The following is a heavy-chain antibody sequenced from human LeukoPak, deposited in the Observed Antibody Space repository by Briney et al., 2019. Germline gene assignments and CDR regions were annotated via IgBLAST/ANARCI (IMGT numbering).Heavy chain of an antibody. J-gene: IGHJ5*02. Sequence: ASVKVSCKASGYTFTSYGISWVRQAPRQGLEWMGWISAYNGNTNYAQKLQGRVTMTTDTSTSTAYMELRSLRSDDTAVYYCARGRDIVVVPAAPSGWFDPWGQGTLVTVSS. CDR3: ARGRDIVVVPAAPSGWFDP. CDR2: ISAYNGNT. D-gene: IGHD2-2*01. V-gene: IGHV1-18*01. CDR1: GYTFTSYG.